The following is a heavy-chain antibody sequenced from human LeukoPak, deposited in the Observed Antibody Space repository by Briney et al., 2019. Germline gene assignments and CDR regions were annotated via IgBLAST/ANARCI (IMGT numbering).Heavy chain of an antibody. V-gene: IGHV4-30-4*01. CDR2: IYYSGST. CDR3: ARDPLAAAGTGYYYYYGMDV. J-gene: IGHJ6*02. CDR1: GGSISSGDYY. Sequence: SETLSLTCTVSGGSISSGDYYWSWIRQPPGKGLEWIGYIYYSGSTYYNPSPKSRVTISVDTSKNQFSLKLSSVTAADTAVYYCARDPLAAAGTGYYYYYGMDVWGQGTTVTVSS. D-gene: IGHD6-13*01.